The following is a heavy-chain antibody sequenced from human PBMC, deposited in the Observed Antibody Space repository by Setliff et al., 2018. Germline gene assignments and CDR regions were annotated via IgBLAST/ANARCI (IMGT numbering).Heavy chain of an antibody. CDR2: IWYDGTNK. CDR3: AKESANYYYYMDV. Sequence: SCAASGFTFSSYGMHWVRQAPGKGLEWVAVIWYDGTNKYYADSVKGRFTISRDNSKNTLYLQMNSLRAEDTAVYYCAKESANYYYYMDVWGKGTTVTVSS. J-gene: IGHJ6*03. CDR1: GFTFSSYG. V-gene: IGHV3-33*06.